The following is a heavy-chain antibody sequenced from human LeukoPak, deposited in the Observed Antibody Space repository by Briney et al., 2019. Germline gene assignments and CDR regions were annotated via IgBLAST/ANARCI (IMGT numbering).Heavy chain of an antibody. V-gene: IGHV4-4*02. J-gene: IGHJ5*02. CDR2: IYHSGST. CDR1: GGSISSSNW. D-gene: IGHD2-2*01. CDR3: ARIIVVVPAAEYWFDP. Sequence: SETLSLTCAVSGGSISSSNWWSWVRQPPGKGLEWIGEIYHSGSTNYNPSLKSRVTISVDKSKNQFSLKLSSVTAADTAVYYCARIIVVVPAAEYWFDPWGQGTLVTVSS.